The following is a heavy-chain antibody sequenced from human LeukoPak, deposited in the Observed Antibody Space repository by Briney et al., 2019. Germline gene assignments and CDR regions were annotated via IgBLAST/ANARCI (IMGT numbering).Heavy chain of an antibody. CDR1: GYTFTSYG. Sequence: ASVKVSCKASGYTFTSYGIGWLRQAPGQGLEWMGWISAYNGNTNYAQKLQGRVTMTTDTSTSTAYMELRSLRSDDTAVYYCARVRSNDIFPEGDYWGQGTLVTVSS. J-gene: IGHJ4*02. D-gene: IGHD3-9*01. V-gene: IGHV1-18*01. CDR3: ARVRSNDIFPEGDY. CDR2: ISAYNGNT.